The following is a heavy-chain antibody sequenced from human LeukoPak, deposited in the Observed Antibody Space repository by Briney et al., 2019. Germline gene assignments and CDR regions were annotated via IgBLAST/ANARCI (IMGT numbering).Heavy chain of an antibody. D-gene: IGHD2-15*01. V-gene: IGHV1-2*02. Sequence: APVKVSCKASGYTFTGSYMHWVRQAPGQGLEWMGWTNPNSGGTNYAQKFQGRVTMTRDTSISTAYMELSRLRSDDTAVYYCARARLTYCSGGSCYSGSYMDVWGKGTTVTVSS. CDR2: TNPNSGGT. CDR1: GYTFTGSY. CDR3: ARARLTYCSGGSCYSGSYMDV. J-gene: IGHJ6*03.